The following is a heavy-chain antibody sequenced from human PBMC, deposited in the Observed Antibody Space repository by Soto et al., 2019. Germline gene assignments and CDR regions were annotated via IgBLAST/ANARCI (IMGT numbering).Heavy chain of an antibody. CDR1: GYTFTSYY. CDR3: ARDTPPQYGSGSYYGY. V-gene: IGHV1-46*01. D-gene: IGHD3-10*01. Sequence: ASVKVSCKASGYTFTSYYMHWVRQAPGQGLEWMGTINPSGGSTSYAQKFQGRVTMTRDTSTSTVYMELSSLRSEDTAVYYCARDTPPQYGSGSYYGYWGQGTLVTVSS. CDR2: INPSGGST. J-gene: IGHJ4*02.